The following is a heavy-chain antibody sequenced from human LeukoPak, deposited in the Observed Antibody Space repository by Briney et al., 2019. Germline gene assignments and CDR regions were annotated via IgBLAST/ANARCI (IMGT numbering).Heavy chain of an antibody. D-gene: IGHD3-22*01. CDR3: ARDRYYYDSSGLKVLDY. Sequence: PSETLSLTCTVSGGSISSGSYYWSWIRQPAGKGLEWIGRIYTSGSTNYNPSLKSRVTISVDTSKNQFSLKLSSVTAADTAVYYCARDRYYYDSSGLKVLDYWGQGTLVTVSS. J-gene: IGHJ4*02. CDR2: IYTSGST. V-gene: IGHV4-61*02. CDR1: GGSISSGSYY.